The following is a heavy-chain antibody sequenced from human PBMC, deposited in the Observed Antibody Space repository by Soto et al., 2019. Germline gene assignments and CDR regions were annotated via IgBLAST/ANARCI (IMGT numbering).Heavy chain of an antibody. Sequence: QVQLQESGPGLVKPSQTLSLTCTVSGGSISSGGYYWSWIRQHPGKGLEWIGYIYLIGSTYYNPSLNSRFTISVDTSKNQFSLKLSSVTAADTAVYYCARAELRYCSGGSCYSRWGAFDIWGQGTMVTVSS. J-gene: IGHJ3*02. V-gene: IGHV4-31*03. CDR2: IYLIGST. CDR1: GGSISSGGYY. D-gene: IGHD2-15*01. CDR3: ARAELRYCSGGSCYSRWGAFDI.